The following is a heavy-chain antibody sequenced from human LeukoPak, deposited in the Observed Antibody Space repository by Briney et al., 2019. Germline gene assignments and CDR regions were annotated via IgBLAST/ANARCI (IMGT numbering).Heavy chain of an antibody. Sequence: SETLSLTCAVYGGSFSGYYWSWIRQPPGKGLEWIGEINHSGSTNYNPSLKSRVTISVDTSKNQFSLKLSSVTAADTAVYYCARRTHNWYFDLWGRGTLVTVSS. CDR1: GGSFSGYY. CDR3: ARRTHNWYFDL. CDR2: INHSGST. J-gene: IGHJ2*01. V-gene: IGHV4-34*01.